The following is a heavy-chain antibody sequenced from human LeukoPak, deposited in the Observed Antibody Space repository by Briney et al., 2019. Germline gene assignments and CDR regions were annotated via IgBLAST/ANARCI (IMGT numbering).Heavy chain of an antibody. Sequence: AGGALRLSCSASGFTFSSYAMSWVRQAPGKGLEWVSAISGSGGSTYYADSVKGRFTISSDNSKNTLYLQMNSLRAEDTAVYYCAKDSFSYNGIFDALDVWGQGTMVTVSS. CDR1: GFTFSSYA. CDR3: AKDSFSYNGIFDALDV. J-gene: IGHJ3*01. D-gene: IGHD2-8*01. V-gene: IGHV3-23*01. CDR2: ISGSGGST.